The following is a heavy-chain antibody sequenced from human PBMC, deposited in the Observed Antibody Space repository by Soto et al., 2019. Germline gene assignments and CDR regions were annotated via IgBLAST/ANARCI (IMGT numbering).Heavy chain of an antibody. V-gene: IGHV4-30-2*01. Sequence: QLQLQESGSGLVKSSQTLSLTCAVSGGSISSGGYSWSWIRQPPGKGLEWIGYIDQSGGIYYNPSLTRRVPISVDRSQNQFSLNLSSVIDAATCLYSCARSGYSYGADGFDIWGQGTMVTVSS. J-gene: IGHJ3*02. CDR3: ARSGYSYGADGFDI. CDR2: IDQSGGI. D-gene: IGHD5-18*01. CDR1: GGSISSGGYS.